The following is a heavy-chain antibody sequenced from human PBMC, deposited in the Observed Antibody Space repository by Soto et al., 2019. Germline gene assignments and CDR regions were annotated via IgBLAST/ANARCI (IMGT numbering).Heavy chain of an antibody. Sequence: SVKVSCKASGGPFSNDIITWVRQAPGQGLEWMGRIIPLLNTATYAQKFQGRLTITADRSTGTAYMELNSLRAEDTAVYYCARVRITMIVVVDPAYFDYWGQGTLVTVS. D-gene: IGHD3-22*01. CDR3: ARVRITMIVVVDPAYFDY. J-gene: IGHJ4*02. CDR2: IIPLLNTA. CDR1: GGPFSNDI. V-gene: IGHV1-69*08.